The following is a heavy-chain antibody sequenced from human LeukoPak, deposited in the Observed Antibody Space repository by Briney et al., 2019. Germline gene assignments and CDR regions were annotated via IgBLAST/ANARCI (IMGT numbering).Heavy chain of an antibody. CDR1: GVSIGSTHYY. V-gene: IGHV4-61*02. CDR3: ARARGSYGSGSSIYYFDY. Sequence: SETLSLTCTVSGVSIGSTHYYWGWIRQPAGKGLEWIGRVYFSGSTNYNPSLKGRVTISVDTSKNQFSLKLSSVTAADTAVYYCARARGSYGSGSSIYYFDYWGQGTLVTVSS. D-gene: IGHD3-10*01. J-gene: IGHJ4*02. CDR2: VYFSGST.